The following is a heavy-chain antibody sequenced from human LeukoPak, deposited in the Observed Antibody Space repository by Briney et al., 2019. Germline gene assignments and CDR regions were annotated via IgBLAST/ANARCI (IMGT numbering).Heavy chain of an antibody. CDR3: AQDLAYIRFDN. V-gene: IGHV3-23*01. J-gene: IGHJ4*02. CDR2: ISGSGGST. Sequence: ETLSLTCTVSGGSISSSSYYWGWIRQPPGKGLEWVSAISGSGGSTYYADSVKGRFTISRDNSKNTVYLQMDSLRFEDAAVYYCAQDLAYIRFDNWGQGTLVTVSS. D-gene: IGHD1-1*01. CDR1: GGSISSSSYY.